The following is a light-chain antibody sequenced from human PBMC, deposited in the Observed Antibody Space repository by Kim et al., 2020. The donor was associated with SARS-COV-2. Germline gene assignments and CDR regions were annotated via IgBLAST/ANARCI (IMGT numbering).Light chain of an antibody. CDR1: QVIRND. V-gene: IGKV1-17*01. CDR3: LQHHAYPRT. Sequence: GALGDSVTITCRASQVIRNDFVWYQQKPGTAPTGLIYGASTVQSGVPSRFSGSGSGTEFTLTISSLQPEDFATYYCLQHHAYPRTFGQGTKVDIK. J-gene: IGKJ1*01. CDR2: GAS.